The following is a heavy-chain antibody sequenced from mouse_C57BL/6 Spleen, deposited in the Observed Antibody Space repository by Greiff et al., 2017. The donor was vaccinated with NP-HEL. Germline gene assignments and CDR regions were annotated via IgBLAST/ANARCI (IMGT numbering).Heavy chain of an antibody. CDR1: GYTFTSYW. J-gene: IGHJ4*01. V-gene: IGHV1-52*01. D-gene: IGHD2-9*01. CDR3: ARSSYGYDGAMDY. Sequence: VQLQQPGAELVRPGSSVKLSCKASGYTFTSYWMHWVKQRPIQGLEWIGNIDPSDSETHYNQKFKDKATLTVDKSSSTAYMQLSSLTSEDSAVYYCARSSYGYDGAMDYWGQGTSVTVSS. CDR2: IDPSDSET.